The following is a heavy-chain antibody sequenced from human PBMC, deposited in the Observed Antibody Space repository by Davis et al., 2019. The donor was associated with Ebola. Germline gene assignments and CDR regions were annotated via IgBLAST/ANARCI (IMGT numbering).Heavy chain of an antibody. V-gene: IGHV3-74*01. J-gene: IGHJ6*02. CDR2: INSDGSST. Sequence: PGGSLRLSCAASGFTFSSYWMHWVRQAPGKGLVWVSRINSDGSSTSYADSVKGRFTISRDNAKNTLYLQMNSLRAEDTAVYYCARDRVTMVRGVFYYYGMDVWGQGTTVTVSS. CDR3: ARDRVTMVRGVFYYYGMDV. CDR1: GFTFSSYW. D-gene: IGHD3-10*01.